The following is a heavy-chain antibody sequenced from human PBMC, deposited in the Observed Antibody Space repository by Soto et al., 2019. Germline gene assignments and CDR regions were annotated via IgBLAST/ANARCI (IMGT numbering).Heavy chain of an antibody. J-gene: IGHJ4*02. V-gene: IGHV4-31*03. CDR3: ARDRIVATTYVFDY. CDR2: IYYSGST. Sequence: PSETLSLTCPVSGGSISSGGYYWSWIHQHPGKGLEWIGYIYYSGSTYYNPSLKSRVTISVDTSKNQFSLKLSSVTAADTAEYYCARDRIVATTYVFDYWGQGTLVTVSS. D-gene: IGHD5-12*01. CDR1: GGSISSGGYY.